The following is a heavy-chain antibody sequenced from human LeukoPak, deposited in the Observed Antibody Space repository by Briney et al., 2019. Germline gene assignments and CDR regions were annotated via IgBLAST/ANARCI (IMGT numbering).Heavy chain of an antibody. J-gene: IGHJ4*02. CDR3: AKDGGGPSTTPYYFDY. D-gene: IGHD3-16*01. CDR1: GFTFSSYA. Sequence: HPGGSLRLSCAASGFTFSSYAMSWVRQAPGKGLEWVSAISGSGGSTYYADSVKGRFTISRDNSKNTLYLQMNSLRAEDTAVYYCAKDGGGPSTTPYYFDYWGQGTLVTVSS. V-gene: IGHV3-23*01. CDR2: ISGSGGST.